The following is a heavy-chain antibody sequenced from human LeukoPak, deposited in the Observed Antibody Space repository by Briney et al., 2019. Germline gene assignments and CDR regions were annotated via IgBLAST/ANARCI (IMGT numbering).Heavy chain of an antibody. V-gene: IGHV3-7*01. Sequence: GGSLRLSCAASGFTFSSYWMSWVRQAPGKGLEWVANIKQDGSEKYYVDSVKGRFTISRDNAKNSLYLQMNSLRAEDTAVYYCARGPTVTTPYYFDYWGQGTLVTVSS. CDR1: GFTFSSYW. J-gene: IGHJ4*02. CDR3: ARGPTVTTPYYFDY. D-gene: IGHD4-17*01. CDR2: IKQDGSEK.